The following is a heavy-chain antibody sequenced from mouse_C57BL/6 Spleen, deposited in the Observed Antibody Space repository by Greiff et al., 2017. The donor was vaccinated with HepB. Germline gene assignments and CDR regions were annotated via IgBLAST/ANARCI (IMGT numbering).Heavy chain of an antibody. Sequence: QVQLQQSGAELVMPGASVKLSCKASGYTFTSYWMHWVKQRPGQGLEWIGEIDPSDSYTNYNQKFKGKSTLTVDKSSSTAYMQLSSLTSEDSAVYYCARVGNSNYYAMDYWGQGTSVTVSS. V-gene: IGHV1-69*01. CDR1: GYTFTSYW. D-gene: IGHD2-5*01. CDR3: ARVGNSNYYAMDY. J-gene: IGHJ4*01. CDR2: IDPSDSYT.